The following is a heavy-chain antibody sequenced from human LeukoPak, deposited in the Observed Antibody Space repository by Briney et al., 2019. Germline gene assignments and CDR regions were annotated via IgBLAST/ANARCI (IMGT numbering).Heavy chain of an antibody. CDR1: GFTFSSYA. J-gene: IGHJ4*02. CDR2: ISWNSGSI. CDR3: AKDAGWSGYYAFDY. D-gene: IGHD3-3*01. V-gene: IGHV3-9*01. Sequence: GGSLRLSCAASGFTFSSYAMHWVRQAPGKGLECVSGISWNSGSIGYADSVKGRFTISRDNAKNSLYLQMNSLRAEDTALYYCAKDAGWSGYYAFDYWGQGTLVTVSS.